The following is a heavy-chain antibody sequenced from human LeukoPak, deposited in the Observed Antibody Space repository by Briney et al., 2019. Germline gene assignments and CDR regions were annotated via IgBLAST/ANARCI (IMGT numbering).Heavy chain of an antibody. Sequence: GGSLRLSCAASGFTFSSYRMSWVRQTPGRGLEWVANINRDVSDKYYVDSVKGRFTISRDNAENSLYLQMNNLRVEDTAVYYCARWGAAFDYWGQGSLVTVSS. CDR2: INRDVSDK. D-gene: IGHD4/OR15-4a*01. J-gene: IGHJ4*02. V-gene: IGHV3-7*04. CDR1: GFTFSSYR. CDR3: ARWGAAFDY.